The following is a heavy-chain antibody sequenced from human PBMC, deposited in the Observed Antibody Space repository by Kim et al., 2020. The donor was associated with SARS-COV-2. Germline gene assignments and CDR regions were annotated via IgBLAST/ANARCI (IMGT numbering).Heavy chain of an antibody. V-gene: IGHV1-69*06. CDR1: GGTFSSYA. D-gene: IGHD2-2*01. CDR2: SIPIFGTA. J-gene: IGHJ6*02. Sequence: SVKVSCKASGGTFSSYAISWVRQAPGQGLEWMGGSIPIFGTANYAQKFQGRVTITADKSTSTAYMELSSLRSEDTAVYYCARFSPAATYGMDVWGQGTTVTVSS. CDR3: ARFSPAATYGMDV.